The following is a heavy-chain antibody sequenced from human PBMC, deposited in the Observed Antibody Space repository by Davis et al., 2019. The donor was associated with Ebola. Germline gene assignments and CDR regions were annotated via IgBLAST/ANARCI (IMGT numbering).Heavy chain of an antibody. V-gene: IGHV1-3*01. Sequence: AASVKVSCKASRYTFINHAMHWVRQAPGQSLEWMGWIHAGNGDTKYSLKLQDRVTITRDTSASIAYMEVSSLISGDTAMYYCAREGSGWHGGLDSWGQGTLVTVSS. CDR1: RYTFINHA. J-gene: IGHJ4*02. CDR2: IHAGNGDT. D-gene: IGHD6-19*01. CDR3: AREGSGWHGGLDS.